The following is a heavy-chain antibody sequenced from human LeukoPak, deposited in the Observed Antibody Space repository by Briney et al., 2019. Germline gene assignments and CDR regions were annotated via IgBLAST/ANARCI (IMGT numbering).Heavy chain of an antibody. CDR3: ARKGATAGGTRAFDI. CDR2: INHSGST. D-gene: IGHD4-23*01. Sequence: SETLSLTCAVYGGSFSGYYWTWIRQPPGQGLEWIGEINHSGSTDYDPSLKSRVTISLDTSKSQFSPKLSSVTAADTAVYYCARKGATAGGTRAFDIWGQGTMVTVSS. CDR1: GGSFSGYY. J-gene: IGHJ3*02. V-gene: IGHV4-34*01.